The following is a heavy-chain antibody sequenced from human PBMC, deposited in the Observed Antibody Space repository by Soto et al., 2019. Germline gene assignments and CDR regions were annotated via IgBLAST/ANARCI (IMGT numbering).Heavy chain of an antibody. CDR2: IIPIFGTA. V-gene: IGHV1-69*01. Sequence: QVQLVQSGAEVKKPGSSVKVSCKASGGTFSSYAISWVRQAPGQGLEWMGGIIPIFGTANYAQKFQGRVTITADESTSTADIELSSLRSEDTAVYYCARATMVRGVIIKGPGAFDIWGQGTMVTVSS. CDR3: ARATMVRGVIIKGPGAFDI. D-gene: IGHD3-10*01. CDR1: GGTFSSYA. J-gene: IGHJ3*02.